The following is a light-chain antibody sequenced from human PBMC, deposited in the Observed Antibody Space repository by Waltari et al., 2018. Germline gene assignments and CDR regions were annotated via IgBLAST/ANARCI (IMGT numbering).Light chain of an antibody. V-gene: IGLV2-8*01. J-gene: IGLJ2*01. Sequence: QSALTQPPSASRPPGQSVPISCTGTSSDVGGLHYVSWYQQHPGKAPKLMIYEVSKRPSGVPDRFSGSKSGNTASLTVSGLQAEDEADYYCSSYAGSTLVFGGGTKLTVL. CDR2: EVS. CDR3: SSYAGSTLV. CDR1: SSDVGGLHY.